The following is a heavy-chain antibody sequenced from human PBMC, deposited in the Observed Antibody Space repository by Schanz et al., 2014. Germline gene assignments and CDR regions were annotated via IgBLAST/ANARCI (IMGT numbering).Heavy chain of an antibody. D-gene: IGHD6-13*01. J-gene: IGHJ4*02. Sequence: QVQLVESGGGVVQPGRSLRLSCAASGITLSGYGLHWVRQAPGKGLEWVGFISLDGRNTGYAHSVKGRFTISRDNSKNAMNMQMISLKAKDLDVYYSAKEKEEEAADGSVFDYWGQGTLVTVSS. CDR1: GITLSGYG. V-gene: IGHV3-30*18. CDR2: ISLDGRNT. CDR3: AKEKEEEAADGSVFDY.